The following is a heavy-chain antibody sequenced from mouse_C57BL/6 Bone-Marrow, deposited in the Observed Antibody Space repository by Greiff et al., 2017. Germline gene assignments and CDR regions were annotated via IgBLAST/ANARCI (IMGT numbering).Heavy chain of an antibody. CDR2: IYPSSGRT. CDR1: GYTFTSYW. Sequence: VQLQQPGAELVKPGASVKMSCKASGYTFTSYWISWVKQRPGQGLEWIGDIYPSSGRTNYNEKFKSKAILTVDTSSITAYMQLSSLTSEDSAVFCCARSGPLERSFDYWGQGTTLTVSS. CDR3: ARSGPLERSFDY. V-gene: IGHV1-55*01. D-gene: IGHD4-1*01. J-gene: IGHJ2*01.